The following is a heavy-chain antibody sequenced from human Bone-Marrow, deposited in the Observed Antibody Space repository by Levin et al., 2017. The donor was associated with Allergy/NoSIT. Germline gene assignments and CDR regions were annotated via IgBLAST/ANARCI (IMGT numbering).Heavy chain of an antibody. CDR1: GYTFTGYY. V-gene: IGHV1-2*04. CDR3: ARGVIVGATISPRKSRSRTQLDWYFDL. CDR2: INPNSGGT. D-gene: IGHD1-26*01. J-gene: IGHJ2*01. Sequence: GESLKISCKASGYTFTGYYMHWVRQAPGQGLEWMGWINPNSGGTNYAQKFQGWVTMTRDTSISTAYMELSRLRSDDTAVYYCARGVIVGATISPRKSRSRTQLDWYFDLWGRGTLVTVSS.